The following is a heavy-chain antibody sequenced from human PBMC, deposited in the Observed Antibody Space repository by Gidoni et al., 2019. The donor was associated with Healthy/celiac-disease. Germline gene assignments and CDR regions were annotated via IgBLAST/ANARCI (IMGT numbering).Heavy chain of an antibody. D-gene: IGHD3-10*01. J-gene: IGHJ4*02. CDR3: ARVLGFGELRGFDY. V-gene: IGHV4-4*02. CDR1: GGSLSSSNW. Sequence: QVQLQESGPGLVKPSGTLSLTCAVSGGSLSSSNWWSWVRQPPVKVLEWIWEIYHSGSTNYNPSLKSRVTISVDKSKNQFSLKLSSVTAADTAVYYCARVLGFGELRGFDYWGQGTLVTVSS. CDR2: IYHSGST.